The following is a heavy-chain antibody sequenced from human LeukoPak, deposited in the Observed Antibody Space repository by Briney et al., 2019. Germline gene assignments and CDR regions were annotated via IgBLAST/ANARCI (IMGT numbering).Heavy chain of an antibody. CDR3: ARVEVGATSPFDY. Sequence: SETLSLTCTVSGGSISSSSYYWGWIRQPPGQRLEWIGSIFYSGNTYYNPSIKSRVTISVDTSKNRFSLKLSSVTAADTAVYYCARVEVGATSPFDYWGQGNLVTVSS. CDR1: GGSISSSSYY. D-gene: IGHD1-26*01. J-gene: IGHJ4*02. CDR2: IFYSGNT. V-gene: IGHV4-39*07.